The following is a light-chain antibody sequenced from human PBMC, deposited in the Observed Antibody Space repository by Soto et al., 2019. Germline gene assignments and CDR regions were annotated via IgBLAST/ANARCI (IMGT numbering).Light chain of an antibody. CDR1: QGIRND. V-gene: IGKV1-6*01. CDR3: LQDYNYPRT. Sequence: AIQMTQSPSSLSASVGDRVTITCRASQGIRNDLGWYQQKPGKAPKLLIYAASSLESGVPSRFSGSGSGTDFTLTIISLQPEDFATYYCLQDYNYPRTFGQGTKVDIK. J-gene: IGKJ1*01. CDR2: AAS.